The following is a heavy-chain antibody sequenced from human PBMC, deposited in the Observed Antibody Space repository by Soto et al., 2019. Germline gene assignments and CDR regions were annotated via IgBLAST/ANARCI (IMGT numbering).Heavy chain of an antibody. CDR2: ITWNSGDI. Sequence: HPGGSLRLSCAASGFTFDDYAMHWVRQAPGKGLEWVSGITWNSGDITYTGSVTGRFSISRDNAENSLYLHMNSLRPEDTSFYYCSRIWGLAGRPLDLWGQGTLVTVSS. D-gene: IGHD6-6*01. CDR1: GFTFDDYA. V-gene: IGHV3-9*01. CDR3: SRIWGLAGRPLDL. J-gene: IGHJ5*02.